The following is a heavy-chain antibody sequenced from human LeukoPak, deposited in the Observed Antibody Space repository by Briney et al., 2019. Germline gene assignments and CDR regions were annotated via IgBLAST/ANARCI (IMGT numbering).Heavy chain of an antibody. D-gene: IGHD6-13*01. Sequence: SETLSLTCAVSGYSISSGYYWGWIRQPPGKGLEWIGSIYHSGSTYYNPSLKSRVTISVDTSKNQFSLKLSSVTAADTAVYYCAREEQHPSTNWFDPWGQGTLVTVSS. CDR1: GYSISSGYY. CDR3: AREEQHPSTNWFDP. CDR2: IYHSGST. J-gene: IGHJ5*02. V-gene: IGHV4-38-2*02.